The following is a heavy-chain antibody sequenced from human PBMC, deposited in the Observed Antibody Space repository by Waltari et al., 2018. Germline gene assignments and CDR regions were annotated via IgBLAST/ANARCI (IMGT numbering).Heavy chain of an antibody. D-gene: IGHD3-3*01. CDR2: MNPNSGNT. V-gene: IGHV1-8*01. J-gene: IGHJ6*02. CDR3: AVGLTIFYFYGMDV. CDR1: GYTFTSYD. Sequence: QVQLVQSGAEVKKPGASVKVPCKASGYTFTSYDINWVRQATGQGLEWMGWMNPNSGNTGYAQKFQGRVTMTRNTSISTAYMELSSLRSEDTAVYYCAVGLTIFYFYGMDVWGQGTTVTVSS.